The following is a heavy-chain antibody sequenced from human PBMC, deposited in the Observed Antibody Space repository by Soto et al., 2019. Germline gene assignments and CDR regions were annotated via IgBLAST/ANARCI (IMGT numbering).Heavy chain of an antibody. CDR2: FSHGGSDT. J-gene: IGHJ4*02. CDR3: GRGEGCYGKDSRFDY. D-gene: IGHD2-2*01. Sequence: QMQLVESGGGAVQPGRSLRLSFAASGFSFSNHGMHWVRQAPGKGLDWVAEFSHGGSDTWYADSVKGRFTISRDNSNNTVYPQMDGLRREDTARYYCGRGEGCYGKDSRFDYWGRRPQFTVSS. CDR1: GFSFSNHG. V-gene: IGHV3-30*03.